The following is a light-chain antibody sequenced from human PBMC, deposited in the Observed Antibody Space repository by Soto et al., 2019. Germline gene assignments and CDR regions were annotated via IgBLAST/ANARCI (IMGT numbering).Light chain of an antibody. J-gene: IGKJ1*01. CDR2: KAS. CDR3: QQYGSYSSWT. V-gene: IGKV1-5*03. Sequence: DIQMTQSPSTLSASVGDRVTITCRASQSIGSWLAWYQQKPGKAPKLLIYKASSLESGVPSRFSGSGSGTEFTLTISSLQPDDFASYYCQQYGSYSSWTFGQGTKVEIK. CDR1: QSIGSW.